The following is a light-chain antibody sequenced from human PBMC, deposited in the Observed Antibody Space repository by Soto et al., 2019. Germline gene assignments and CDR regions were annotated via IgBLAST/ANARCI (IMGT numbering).Light chain of an antibody. CDR2: EVS. J-gene: IGLJ2*01. CDR1: SGDIGGYNY. CDR3: SAFTKSSTLVV. V-gene: IGLV2-14*01. Sequence: QSALTQPASVSGSPGQSITISCTGTSGDIGGYNYVSWYQHHPGKAPKLVISEVSHRPSGISNRFSGSKSATTASLTISGRQAEDEADDYCSAFTKSSTLVVFGGGTQLTGL.